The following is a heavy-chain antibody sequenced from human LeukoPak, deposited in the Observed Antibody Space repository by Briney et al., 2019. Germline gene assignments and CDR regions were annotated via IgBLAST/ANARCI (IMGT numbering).Heavy chain of an antibody. CDR1: GFTFSSYA. CDR2: ISSSSNYI. CDR3: ARGVEYTSSSGRSLQWEDY. V-gene: IGHV3-21*01. J-gene: IGHJ4*02. Sequence: PGGSLRLSCAASGFTFSSYAMSWVRQAPGKGLEWVSSISSSSNYIYYTTSVEGRFTISRDNAKNSLYLQMNSLRAEDTAVYYCARGVEYTSSSGRSLQWEDYWGLGTLVTVSS. D-gene: IGHD6-6*01.